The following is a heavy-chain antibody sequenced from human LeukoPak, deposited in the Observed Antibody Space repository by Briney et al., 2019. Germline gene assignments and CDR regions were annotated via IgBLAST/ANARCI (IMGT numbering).Heavy chain of an antibody. D-gene: IGHD4-17*01. CDR1: GYTFTSYG. J-gene: IGHJ4*02. CDR3: PRVGYGDYGRVYFDY. V-gene: IGHV1-18*01. CDR2: ISAYNGNT. Sequence: ASVKVSCKASGYTFTSYGISWVRQAPGQGLEWMGWISAYNGNTNYAQKLQGRVTMTTDTSTTTAYMELRSLRPDDTAVYYCPRVGYGDYGRVYFDYWGQGTLVTVSS.